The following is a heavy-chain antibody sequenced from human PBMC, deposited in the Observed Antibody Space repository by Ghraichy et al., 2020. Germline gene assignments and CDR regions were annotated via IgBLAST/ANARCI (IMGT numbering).Heavy chain of an antibody. CDR1: GFTFSSYA. D-gene: IGHD2-15*01. CDR3: AKDETTLATPFDS. CDR2: ISGSGGTT. J-gene: IGHJ4*02. V-gene: IGHV3-23*01. Sequence: GESLNISCVASGFTFSSYAMTWVRQAPGKGLEWVSTISGSGGTTFYADSLQGRFIISRDNSKKTLFLQMNSLRAEDAAVYYCAKDETTLATPFDSWGQGTLVTVSS.